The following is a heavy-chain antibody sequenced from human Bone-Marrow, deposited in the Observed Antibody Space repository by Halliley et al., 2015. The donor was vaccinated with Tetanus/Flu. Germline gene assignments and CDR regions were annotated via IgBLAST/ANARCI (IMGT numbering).Heavy chain of an antibody. V-gene: IGHV3-33*01. CDR2: WFHGNIK. CDR3: ARGQKPVGSGQAAFDI. D-gene: IGHD3-10*01. Sequence: WFHGNIKNYPDPVKGRFTVPRDNSKNTLYLEINSLTAGDTALYYCARGQKPVGSGQAAFDIWGQGTMVTVSS. J-gene: IGHJ3*02.